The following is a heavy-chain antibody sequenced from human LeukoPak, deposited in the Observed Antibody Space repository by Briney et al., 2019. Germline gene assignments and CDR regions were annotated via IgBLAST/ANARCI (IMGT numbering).Heavy chain of an antibody. Sequence: GGSLRLSCAASGFTFSSTVMTWVRQAPGKGLEWVSLISSGGSTHYADSLKGRFTISRDNSKNTLYLQMNSLRAEDTAVYYCGRVGDGYNDNYWGQGTLVTVSS. D-gene: IGHD5-24*01. CDR3: GRVGDGYNDNY. CDR2: ISSGGST. J-gene: IGHJ4*02. CDR1: GFTFSSTV. V-gene: IGHV3-66*01.